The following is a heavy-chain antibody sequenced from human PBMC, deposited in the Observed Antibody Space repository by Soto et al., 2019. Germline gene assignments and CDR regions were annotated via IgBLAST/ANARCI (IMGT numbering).Heavy chain of an antibody. CDR1: GGSISSGGYS. Sequence: QLQLQESGSGLVKPSQTLSLTCAVSGGSISSGGYSWSWIRQPPGKGLEWIGYIYHSGSTYYNPSPXSXXTLSVDRSKNPFSLKLSSVPAADTAVYSCARVPGPWGQGTLVTVSS. CDR3: ARVPGP. CDR2: IYHSGST. V-gene: IGHV4-30-2*01. J-gene: IGHJ5*02.